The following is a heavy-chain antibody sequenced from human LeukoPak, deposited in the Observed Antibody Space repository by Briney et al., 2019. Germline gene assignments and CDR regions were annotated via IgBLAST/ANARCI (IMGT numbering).Heavy chain of an antibody. D-gene: IGHD3-9*01. J-gene: IGHJ5*02. CDR3: ARDAVLRYFDWLVPWFDP. CDR1: GFTFSDYY. Sequence: PGGSLRLSCAAPGFTFSDYYMSWIRQAPGKGLEWVSYISSSGSTIYYADSVKGRFTISRDNAKNSLYLQMNSLRAEDTAVYYCARDAVLRYFDWLVPWFDPRGQGTLVTVSS. V-gene: IGHV3-11*04. CDR2: ISSSGSTI.